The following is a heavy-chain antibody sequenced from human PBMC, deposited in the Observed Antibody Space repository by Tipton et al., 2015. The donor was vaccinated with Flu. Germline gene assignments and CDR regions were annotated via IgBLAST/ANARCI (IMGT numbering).Heavy chain of an antibody. V-gene: IGHV4-4*07. CDR2: ISTSGST. CDR1: GGSIGTSY. CDR3: TRDLRGYSGYTGGDAFDM. D-gene: IGHD5-12*01. J-gene: IGHJ3*02. Sequence: TLSLTCTVSGGSIGTSYWSWIRQPAGKGLEWIGRISTSGSTNYNASLESRVTMSRDTSKNHFSLRLSSATAADTALYYCTRDLRGYSGYTGGDAFDMWGQGIMVIVSS.